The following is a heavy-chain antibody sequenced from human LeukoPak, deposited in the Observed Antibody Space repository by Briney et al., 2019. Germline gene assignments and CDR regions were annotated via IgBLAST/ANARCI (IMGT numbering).Heavy chain of an antibody. J-gene: IGHJ4*02. CDR3: AKVGFLSTAMVPDY. D-gene: IGHD5-18*01. CDR2: ISGSGDYT. CDR1: GFTFYDYA. V-gene: IGHV3-23*01. Sequence: GESLRLSCAASGFTFYDYAMSWVRQSPGKGLEWVSGISGSGDYTYYADSVKGRFTISRDNSKNTLYLQMNSLRAEDTAVYYCAKVGFLSTAMVPDYWGQGTLVTVPS.